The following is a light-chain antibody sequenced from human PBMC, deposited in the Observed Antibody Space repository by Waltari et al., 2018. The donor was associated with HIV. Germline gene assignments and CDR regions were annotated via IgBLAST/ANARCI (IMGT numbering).Light chain of an antibody. CDR2: DVS. Sequence: QSALTQPRSVSGSPGQSVTISCTGTSIDVGVYNYVSWYQQYPGKAPKLMIFDVSKRPSGVPDLFSGSKAGNTASLTISGLQAEDEADYYCYSYAGSYTWVFGGGTKLTVL. CDR1: SIDVGVYNY. J-gene: IGLJ3*02. V-gene: IGLV2-11*01. CDR3: YSYAGSYTWV.